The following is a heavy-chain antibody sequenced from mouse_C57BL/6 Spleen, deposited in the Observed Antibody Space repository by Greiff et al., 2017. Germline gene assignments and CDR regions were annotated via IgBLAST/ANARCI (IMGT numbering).Heavy chain of an antibody. CDR3: ARHAAQATFDY. CDR2: ISGGGGNT. J-gene: IGHJ2*01. D-gene: IGHD3-2*02. V-gene: IGHV5-9*01. CDR1: GFTFSSYT. Sequence: EVKLVESGGGLVKPGGSLKLSCAASGFTFSSYTMSWVRQTPEKRLEWVATISGGGGNTYYPDSVKGRFTISRDNAKNTLYLQMSSLRSEDTALYYCARHAAQATFDYWGQGTTLTVSS.